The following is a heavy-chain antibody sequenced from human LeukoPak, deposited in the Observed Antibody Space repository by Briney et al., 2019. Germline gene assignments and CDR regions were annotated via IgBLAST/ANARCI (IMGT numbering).Heavy chain of an antibody. CDR2: IYNTGTT. V-gene: IGHV4-59*08. CDR1: GGSISSSY. D-gene: IGHD1-14*01. Sequence: SETLSLTCAVYGGSISSSYWSWIRQPPGKGLEWVGYIYNTGTTNYNPSLNSRVTISVDTSKNQLSLRLSSVTAADTAVYYCARHEPPGARRHLDYWGQGTLVTVSS. J-gene: IGHJ4*02. CDR3: ARHEPPGARRHLDY.